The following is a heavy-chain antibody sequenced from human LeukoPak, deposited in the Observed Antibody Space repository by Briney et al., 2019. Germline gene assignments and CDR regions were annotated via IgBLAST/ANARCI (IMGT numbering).Heavy chain of an antibody. Sequence: GSLRLSCAASGFTFSSSAMSWVRQAPGKGLEWVSAISNNGGYTYYADSVQGRFTISRDNSKNTLYLQMNSLRAEDTAVYYCARGGICSSTSCSSIPANYWGQGTLVTVSS. CDR1: GFTFSSSA. V-gene: IGHV3-23*01. D-gene: IGHD2-2*01. CDR2: ISNNGGYT. J-gene: IGHJ4*02. CDR3: ARGGICSSTSCSSIPANY.